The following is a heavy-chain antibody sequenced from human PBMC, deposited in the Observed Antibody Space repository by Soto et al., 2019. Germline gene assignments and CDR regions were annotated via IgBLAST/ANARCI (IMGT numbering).Heavy chain of an antibody. CDR2: ISWNSGSI. D-gene: IGHD3-9*01. J-gene: IGHJ3*02. CDR1: GFTFDDYA. V-gene: IGHV3-9*01. Sequence: PGGSLRLSCAASGFTFDDYAMHWVRQAPGKGLEWVSGISWNSGSIGYADSVKGRFTISRDNAKNSLYLQMNSLRAEDTALYYCAKRHGYDILTGNDAFDIWGQGTMVTVSS. CDR3: AKRHGYDILTGNDAFDI.